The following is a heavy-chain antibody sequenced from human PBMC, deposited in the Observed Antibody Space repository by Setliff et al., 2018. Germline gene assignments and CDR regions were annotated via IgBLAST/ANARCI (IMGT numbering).Heavy chain of an antibody. CDR2: ISGSGGNT. J-gene: IGHJ4*02. V-gene: IGHV3-23*01. D-gene: IGHD1-26*01. CDR3: AKGVGSYYTSMYFDY. CDR1: GGSISSSI. Sequence: ETLSLTCAVSGGSISSSIWWSWVRQAPGKGLEWVSGISGSGGNTYYADSVKVRFTISRDNSKNTLYLQMNSLRAEDTAVYYCAKGVGSYYTSMYFDYWGQGTLVTVSS.